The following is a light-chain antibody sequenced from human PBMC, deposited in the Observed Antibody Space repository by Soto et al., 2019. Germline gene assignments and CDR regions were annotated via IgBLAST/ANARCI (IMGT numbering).Light chain of an antibody. Sequence: QSALTQPASVSGSPGQSISISCIGTSSDVGAFNYVSWYQHHPGKAPQLIIYDVTSRPSGVSNRFSASKSGNTASLTISGRQAEDEADYYCSSYTTRNTEVFGTGTKVTVL. CDR3: SSYTTRNTEV. V-gene: IGLV2-14*03. CDR2: DVT. CDR1: SSDVGAFNY. J-gene: IGLJ1*01.